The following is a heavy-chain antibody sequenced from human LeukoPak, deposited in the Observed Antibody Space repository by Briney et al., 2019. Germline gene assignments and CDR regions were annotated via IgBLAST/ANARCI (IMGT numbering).Heavy chain of an antibody. CDR2: ISYSGGST. D-gene: IGHD6-13*01. V-gene: IGHV3-23*01. Sequence: PGGSLRLSCEASGFTFSSYAMSWVRQAQGKGLEWFSAISYSGGSTYYADSVEGRFTISRDKSKNTLYLQMNSLRAEDTAIYYCAKFSIAQQLDGWDYFDYWGQGTLVTVSS. CDR3: AKFSIAQQLDGWDYFDY. CDR1: GFTFSSYA. J-gene: IGHJ4*02.